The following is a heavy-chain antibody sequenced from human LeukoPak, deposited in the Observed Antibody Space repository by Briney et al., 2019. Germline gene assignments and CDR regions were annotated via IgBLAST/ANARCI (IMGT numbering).Heavy chain of an antibody. CDR3: ARDLYSIAAAASTGFDP. J-gene: IGHJ5*02. CDR2: IYYSGST. Sequence: TSETLSLTCTVSGGSISSYYWSWIRQPPGRGLEWIGYIYYSGSTNYNPSLKSRVTISVDTSKNQFSLKLSSVTAADTAVYYCARDLYSIAAAASTGFDPWGQGTLVTVSS. V-gene: IGHV4-59*01. D-gene: IGHD6-13*01. CDR1: GGSISSYY.